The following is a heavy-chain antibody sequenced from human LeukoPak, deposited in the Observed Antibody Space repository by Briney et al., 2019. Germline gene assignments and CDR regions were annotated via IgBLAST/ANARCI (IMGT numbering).Heavy chain of an antibody. Sequence: PSETLSLTCTVSGGSISSGGYYWSWIRQHPGKGLEWIGYIYYSGSTYYNPSLKSRVTISVDTSKNQFSLKLSSVTAADTAVYYCARDRAMVRGLFDCWGQGTLVTVSS. CDR2: IYYSGST. CDR3: ARDRAMVRGLFDC. V-gene: IGHV4-31*03. J-gene: IGHJ4*02. CDR1: GGSISSGGYY. D-gene: IGHD3-10*01.